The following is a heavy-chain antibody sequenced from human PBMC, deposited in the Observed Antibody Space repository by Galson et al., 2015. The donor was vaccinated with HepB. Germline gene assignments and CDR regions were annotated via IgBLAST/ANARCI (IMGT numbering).Heavy chain of an antibody. V-gene: IGHV3-64D*06. J-gene: IGHJ4*02. CDR1: GFTFSSNG. CDR3: VKDRPLRFDEYYFDY. Sequence: SLRLSCAASGFTFSSNGMHWVRQAPGKGLEYVSAISSNGGSTYYADSVKGRFTISRDNSKNTLYLQMSSLRAEDTAVYYCVKDRPLRFDEYYFDYWGQGTLVTVSS. D-gene: IGHD3-3*01. CDR2: ISSNGGST.